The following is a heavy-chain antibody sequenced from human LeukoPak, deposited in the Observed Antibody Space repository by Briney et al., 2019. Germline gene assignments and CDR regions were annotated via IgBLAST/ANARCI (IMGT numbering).Heavy chain of an antibody. D-gene: IGHD5-24*01. V-gene: IGHV4-4*07. CDR2: IYTSGST. CDR1: GGSISSYY. J-gene: IGHJ4*02. Sequence: SQTLSLTCTVSGGSISSYYWSWIRQPAGKGLEWIGRIYTSGSTNYNPSLKSRVTMSVDTSKNQFSLKLSSVTAADTAVYYCARNRDRDGYNYNLDYWGQGTLVTVSS. CDR3: ARNRDRDGYNYNLDY.